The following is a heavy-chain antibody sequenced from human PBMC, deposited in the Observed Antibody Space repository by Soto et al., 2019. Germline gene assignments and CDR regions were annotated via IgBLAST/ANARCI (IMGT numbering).Heavy chain of an antibody. Sequence: PSKPLSLTCAISGDSVSSNRAAWSWIRKSPSSGREWVGRTYYTSKWNNDYALSVKGRITINADTTKNRFSLHLYSVTPEDTVLDHSAGITGFRGRDCWRRGTRIIVAS. D-gene: IGHD2-8*02. J-gene: IGHJ6*04. CDR3: AGITGFRGRDC. V-gene: IGHV6-1*01. CDR1: GDSVSSNRAA. CDR2: TYYTSKWNN.